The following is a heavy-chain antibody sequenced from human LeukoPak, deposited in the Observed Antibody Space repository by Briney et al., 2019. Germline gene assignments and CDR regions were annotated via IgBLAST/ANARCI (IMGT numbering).Heavy chain of an antibody. Sequence: SETLSLTCAVYGGSFSGYYWSWIRQPPGKGLEWIGEINHSGSTNYNPSLKSRVTISVDTSKNQFSLKLSSVTAADTAVYHCARGHSDWSGSNFDYWGQGTLVTVSS. D-gene: IGHD3-3*01. J-gene: IGHJ4*02. CDR3: ARGHSDWSGSNFDY. V-gene: IGHV4-34*01. CDR2: INHSGST. CDR1: GGSFSGYY.